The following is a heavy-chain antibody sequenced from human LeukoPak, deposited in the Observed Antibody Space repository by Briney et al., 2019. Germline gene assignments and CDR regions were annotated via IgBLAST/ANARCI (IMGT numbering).Heavy chain of an antibody. CDR2: INHSGST. Sequence: SETLPLTCAVYGGSFSGYYWSWIRQPPGKGLEWIGEINHSGSTNYNPSLKSRVTISVDTSKNQFSLKLSSVTAADTAVYYCAREVFAYMDVWGKGTTVTVSS. V-gene: IGHV4-34*01. J-gene: IGHJ6*03. CDR3: AREVFAYMDV. CDR1: GGSFSGYY.